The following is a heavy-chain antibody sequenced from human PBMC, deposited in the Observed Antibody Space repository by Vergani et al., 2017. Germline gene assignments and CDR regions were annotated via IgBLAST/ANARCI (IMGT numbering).Heavy chain of an antibody. J-gene: IGHJ4*02. CDR1: GGSISSYY. CDR3: ARALRSSPFDY. Sequence: QVQLQESGPGLVKPSETLSLTCTVPGGSISSYYWCWIRQPPGKGLEWIGYIYYSGSTNYNPSRKRRGTITVDTSKNQFSLKLSSVTAADTAVYYCARALRSSPFDYWGQGTLVTVSS. CDR2: IYYSGST. V-gene: IGHV4-59*08. D-gene: IGHD6-6*01.